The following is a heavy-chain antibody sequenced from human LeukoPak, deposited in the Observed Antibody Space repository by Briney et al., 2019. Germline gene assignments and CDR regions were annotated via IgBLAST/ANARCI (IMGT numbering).Heavy chain of an antibody. D-gene: IGHD1-7*01. CDR3: ARRWNYGRNYYIDV. J-gene: IGHJ6*03. CDR1: GGSFSNYY. Sequence: SETLSLTCAVYGGSFSNYYWSWIRQPPGKGLEWIGEINDSGRINYNPSLMSRVTVSVDTSKNQFSLRLTSVTATDTAVYHCARRWNYGRNYYIDVWGKGATVSVSS. V-gene: IGHV4-34*01. CDR2: INDSGRI.